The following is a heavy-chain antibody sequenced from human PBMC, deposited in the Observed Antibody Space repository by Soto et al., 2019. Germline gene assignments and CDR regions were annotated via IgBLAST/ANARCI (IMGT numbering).Heavy chain of an antibody. J-gene: IGHJ4*02. V-gene: IGHV3-30*18. CDR2: ISYDGSNK. CDR3: AKEPHYYDSSGCY. CDR1: GFTFSSYG. Sequence: AGGSLRLSCAASGFTFSSYGMHWVRQAPGKGLEWVAVISYDGSNKYYADSVKGRFTISRDNPKNTLYLQMNSLRAEDTAVYYCAKEPHYYDSSGCYWGQGTLVTVSS. D-gene: IGHD3-22*01.